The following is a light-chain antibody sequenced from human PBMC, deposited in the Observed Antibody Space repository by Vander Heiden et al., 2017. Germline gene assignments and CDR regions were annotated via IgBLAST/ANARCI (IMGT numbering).Light chain of an antibody. CDR3: QSYDNSLSASV. CDR1: GANIGAGYG. Sequence: QSVLTQPPSLSGAPGRRVTSSCTAGGANIGAGYGVHWYQQLPGTAPKVLIYGGSDRPSGVPDRFSGSKSDTSASLAITGLQAEDEADYYCQSYDNSLSASVFGGGTKLTVL. V-gene: IGLV1-40*01. J-gene: IGLJ2*01. CDR2: GGS.